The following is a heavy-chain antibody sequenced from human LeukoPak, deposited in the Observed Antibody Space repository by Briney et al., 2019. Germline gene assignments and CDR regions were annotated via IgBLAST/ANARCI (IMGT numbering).Heavy chain of an antibody. CDR1: GFTFSSYT. CDR2: ISYDGSNK. V-gene: IGHV3-30*04. D-gene: IGHD1-14*01. Sequence: PGRSLRLSCVASGFTFSSYTMHWVRQAPGKGLEWVAMISYDGSNKYYADSVKGRFTISRDNAKNSLYLQMNSLRAEDTALYYCARAPPEYYYYYMDVWGKGTTVTVSS. CDR3: ARAPPEYYYYYMDV. J-gene: IGHJ6*03.